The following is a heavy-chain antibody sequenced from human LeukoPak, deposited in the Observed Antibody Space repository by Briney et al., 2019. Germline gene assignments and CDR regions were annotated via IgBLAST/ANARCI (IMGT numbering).Heavy chain of an antibody. CDR3: ARDRRQWLVLLYFQH. V-gene: IGHV3-30*04. D-gene: IGHD6-19*01. CDR2: ISYDGSNK. Sequence: GRSLRLSCAASGFTFSSYAMHWVRQAPGKGLEWVAVISYDGSNKYYADSVKGRFTISRDDSKNTLYLQMNSLRAEDTAVYYCARDRRQWLVLLYFQHWGQGTLVTVSS. J-gene: IGHJ1*01. CDR1: GFTFSSYA.